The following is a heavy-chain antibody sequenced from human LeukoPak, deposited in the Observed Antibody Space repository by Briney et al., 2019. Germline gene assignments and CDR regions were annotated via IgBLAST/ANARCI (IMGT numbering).Heavy chain of an antibody. J-gene: IGHJ4*02. CDR1: GYTLTELS. CDR2: FDPEDGET. V-gene: IGHV1-24*01. CDR3: ATDPGRFGVFDY. Sequence: ASVKVSCKVSGYTLTELSMHWVRQAPGKGLEWMGGFDPEDGETIYAQKFQGRVTMTEDTSTDTAYMELSSLRSEDTAVYYCATDPGRFGVFDYWGQGTLVTVSS. D-gene: IGHD3-10*01.